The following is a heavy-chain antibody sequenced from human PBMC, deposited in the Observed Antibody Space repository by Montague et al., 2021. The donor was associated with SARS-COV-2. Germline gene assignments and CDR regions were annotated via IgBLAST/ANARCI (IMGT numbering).Heavy chain of an antibody. D-gene: IGHD2-21*01. V-gene: IGHV4-61*02. J-gene: IGHJ6*02. CDR1: GGSVNSGNYY. CDR3: ARDTEVEIRTYSYYKMDV. CDR2: ISTSGNT. Sequence: SQTLSLTCTVSGGSVNSGNYYWSWIRQPAGKRLEWMGRISTSGNTNYNPSLKSRLSILVETSKNQFSLNLRSVTAADTAVYYCARDTEVEIRTYSYYKMDVWGLGTTVTVSS.